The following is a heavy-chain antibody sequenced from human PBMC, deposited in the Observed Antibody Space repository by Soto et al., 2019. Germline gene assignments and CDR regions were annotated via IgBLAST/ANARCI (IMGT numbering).Heavy chain of an antibody. CDR1: GFTFSDYY. D-gene: IGHD3-9*01. CDR2: ISSSGSTI. V-gene: IGHV3-11*01. Sequence: LILSCAASGFTFSDYYISWIRQAPVKLVEWVSYISSSGSTIYYADSVKGRFTISRDNAKNSLYLQMNSLRAEDTAVYYCARVHYDILTGYVAYYFDYWGQGTLVTVSS. CDR3: ARVHYDILTGYVAYYFDY. J-gene: IGHJ4*02.